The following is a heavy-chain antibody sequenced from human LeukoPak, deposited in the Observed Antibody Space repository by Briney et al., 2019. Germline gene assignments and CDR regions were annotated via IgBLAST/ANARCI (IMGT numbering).Heavy chain of an antibody. Sequence: GGSLRLSCAASGLTFSSYWMSWVRQAPGKGLEWVANIKQDGSEKYYVDSVKGRFTISRDNAKNSLYLQMNSLRAEDTAVYCCARAGSGWYRHYYYGMDVWGKGTTVTVSS. D-gene: IGHD6-19*01. CDR1: GLTFSSYW. CDR2: IKQDGSEK. CDR3: ARAGSGWYRHYYYGMDV. V-gene: IGHV3-7*03. J-gene: IGHJ6*04.